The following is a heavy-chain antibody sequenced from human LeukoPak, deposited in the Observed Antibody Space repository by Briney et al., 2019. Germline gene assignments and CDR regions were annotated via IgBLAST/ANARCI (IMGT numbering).Heavy chain of an antibody. CDR3: ARRYYDSSGYYSLDY. V-gene: IGHV3-23*01. Sequence: GGSLRLSCAASGFTFSNYAMSWVRQAPGKGLEWVPIISESGGSTNYADSVKGRFTISRDNSKNTLFLQMNSLRAEDTAVYYCARRYYDSSGYYSLDYWGQGTLVTVSS. CDR2: ISESGGST. J-gene: IGHJ4*02. CDR1: GFTFSNYA. D-gene: IGHD3-22*01.